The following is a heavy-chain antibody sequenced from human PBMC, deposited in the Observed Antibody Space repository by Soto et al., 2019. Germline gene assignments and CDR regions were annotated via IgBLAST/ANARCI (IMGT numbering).Heavy chain of an antibody. V-gene: IGHV1-69*13. CDR1: GYLFTAYS. J-gene: IGHJ6*02. D-gene: IGHD6-13*01. CDR3: ARVARLAAAGTMDV. Sequence: WASVKVSCKASGYLFTAYSMHWVRLAPGQGLEWMGGIIPIFGTANYAQKFQGRVTITADESTSTAYMELSSLRSEDTAVYYCARVARLAAAGTMDVWGQGTTVTVSS. CDR2: IIPIFGTA.